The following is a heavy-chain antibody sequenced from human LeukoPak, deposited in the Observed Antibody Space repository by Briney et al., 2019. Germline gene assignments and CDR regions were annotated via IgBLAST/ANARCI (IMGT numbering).Heavy chain of an antibody. CDR3: ARGSRDGYNYFDY. CDR2: IYYTGST. Sequence: PSETLSLTCTVSGGSISDYYWSRIRQPPGKGLEWIAYIYYTGSTNYSPSLKSRVTISVATSKSQFSLKLTSVTAADTAVYFCARGSRDGYNYFDYWGQGILVTVSS. D-gene: IGHD5-24*01. V-gene: IGHV4-59*01. CDR1: GGSISDYY. J-gene: IGHJ4*02.